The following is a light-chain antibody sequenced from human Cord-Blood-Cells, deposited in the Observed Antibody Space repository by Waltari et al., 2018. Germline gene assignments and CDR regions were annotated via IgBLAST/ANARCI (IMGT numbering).Light chain of an antibody. CDR2: DAS. CDR3: QQRSNWPGT. J-gene: IGKJ2*01. Sequence: EIVLTQSPDTLSLPPGERATPSCRASQSVSSYLAWYQQKPGQSPRLLIYDASNRATGIPARFRGSGSGTDFTLTISSLEPEDFAVYYCQQRSNWPGTFGQGTKLEIK. V-gene: IGKV3-11*01. CDR1: QSVSSY.